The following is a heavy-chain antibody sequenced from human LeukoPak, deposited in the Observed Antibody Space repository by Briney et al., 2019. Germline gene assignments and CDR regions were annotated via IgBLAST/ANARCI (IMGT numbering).Heavy chain of an antibody. CDR2: IYYTGTT. Sequence: SETLSLTCSGSGDSIRSRNYYWGWIRQPPGKGLEWIGNIYYTGTTYSNPSLKSRVTISVDTSKNQFSLNLRSVTAADTAVYYCARLDPQGGDDYWGQGTLVTVSS. V-gene: IGHV4-39*01. CDR3: ARLDPQGGDDY. D-gene: IGHD2-2*03. CDR1: GDSIRSRNYY. J-gene: IGHJ4*02.